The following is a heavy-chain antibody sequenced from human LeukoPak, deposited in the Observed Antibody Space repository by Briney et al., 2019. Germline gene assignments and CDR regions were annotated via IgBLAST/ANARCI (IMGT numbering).Heavy chain of an antibody. CDR3: AISRDGYNFFDY. D-gene: IGHD5-24*01. J-gene: IGHJ4*02. CDR1: GYTFTSSD. V-gene: IGHV1-8*01. CDR2: MNPNSGNT. Sequence: ASVTVSCKASGYTFTSSDINGVRQATGQVLEWMGWMNPNSGNTGYAQKFQGRVTMTRNTSISTAYMELSSLRSEDTAVYYCAISRDGYNFFDYWGQGTLVTVSS.